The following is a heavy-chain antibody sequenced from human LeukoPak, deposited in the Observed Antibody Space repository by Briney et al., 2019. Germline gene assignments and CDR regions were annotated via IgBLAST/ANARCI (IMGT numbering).Heavy chain of an antibody. CDR3: ARGQLVGVFDY. J-gene: IGHJ4*02. D-gene: IGHD6-13*01. CDR2: IYSGGST. Sequence: PGGSLRLSCAASGSTFSSYAMNWVRQAPGKGLEWVSVIYSGGSTYYADSVKGRFTISRDNSKNTLYLQMNSLRAEDTAVYYCARGQLVGVFDYWGQGTLVTVSS. V-gene: IGHV3-66*01. CDR1: GSTFSSYA.